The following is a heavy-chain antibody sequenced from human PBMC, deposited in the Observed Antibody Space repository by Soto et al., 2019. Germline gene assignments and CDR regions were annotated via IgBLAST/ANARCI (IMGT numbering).Heavy chain of an antibody. D-gene: IGHD2-15*01. CDR2: IYSGGST. CDR1: GFTVSSNY. Sequence: PGGSLRLSCAAPGFTVSSNYMGWVREAPGKGLEWVSGIYSGGSTYYAASVKGRFTISRDNSKNTLYLQMNSLRAEATAVYYCARDYVVADYSSGIDVWGQGTTVTVSS. V-gene: IGHV3-53*01. J-gene: IGHJ6*02. CDR3: ARDYVVADYSSGIDV.